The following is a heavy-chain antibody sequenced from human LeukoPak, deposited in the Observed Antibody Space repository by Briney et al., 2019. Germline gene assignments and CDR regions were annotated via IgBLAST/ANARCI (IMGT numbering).Heavy chain of an antibody. CDR3: ATESSAWSTFDI. Sequence: GGSLRLSCGASEFTVTNYWMHWVRQAPGKGLVWVSRINSDGSSTNYADSVKGRFTISRDYAKNTLYLQMNSLRDEDTAVYYCATESSAWSTFDIWGQGTMVTVSA. V-gene: IGHV3-74*01. CDR2: INSDGSST. J-gene: IGHJ3*02. CDR1: EFTVTNYW. D-gene: IGHD3-22*01.